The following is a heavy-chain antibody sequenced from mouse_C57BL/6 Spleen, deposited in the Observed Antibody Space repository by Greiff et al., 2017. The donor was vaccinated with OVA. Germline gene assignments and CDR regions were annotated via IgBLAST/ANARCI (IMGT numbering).Heavy chain of an antibody. D-gene: IGHD4-1*01. V-gene: IGHV5-9-1*02. CDR2: ISSGGDYI. J-gene: IGHJ4*01. Sequence: EVKLMESGEGLVKPGGSLKLSCAASGFTFSSYAMSWVRQTPEKRLEWVANISSGGDYIYYADTVKGRFTISRDNARNTLYLQMSSLKSEDTAMYYCTRDPLTGTDYYAMDYWGQGTSVTVSS. CDR1: GFTFSSYA. CDR3: TRDPLTGTDYYAMDY.